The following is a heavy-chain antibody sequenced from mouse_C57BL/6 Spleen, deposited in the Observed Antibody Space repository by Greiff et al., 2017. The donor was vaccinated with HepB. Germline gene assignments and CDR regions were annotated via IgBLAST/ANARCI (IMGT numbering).Heavy chain of an antibody. CDR1: GYTFTSYW. CDR2: IDPSDSYT. D-gene: IGHD2-5*01. Sequence: QVQLQQPGAELVRPGTSVKLSCKASGYTFTSYWMHWVNQRPGQGLEWIGVIDPSDSYTNYNQKFKGKATLTVDTSSSTAYMQLSSLTSEDSAVYYCARHYSNYEYFDVWGTGTTVTVSS. CDR3: ARHYSNYEYFDV. V-gene: IGHV1-59*01. J-gene: IGHJ1*03.